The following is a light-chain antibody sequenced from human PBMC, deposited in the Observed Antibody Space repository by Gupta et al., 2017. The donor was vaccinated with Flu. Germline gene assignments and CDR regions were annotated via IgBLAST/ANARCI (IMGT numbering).Light chain of an antibody. CDR3: QQYNTYPLT. Sequence: DIQMTQSPHTLSASLGDTVTISCPASHSVSTWLAWYQQKPGKAPKLLNYKSSSSETGVPSRCGGSGSGTDLTLTSSILQPDDFATYYCQQYNTYPLTFGQGTKVEI. V-gene: IGKV1-5*03. CDR2: KSS. J-gene: IGKJ1*01. CDR1: HSVSTW.